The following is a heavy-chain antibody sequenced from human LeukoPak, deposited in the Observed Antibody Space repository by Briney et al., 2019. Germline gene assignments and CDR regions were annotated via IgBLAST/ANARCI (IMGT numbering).Heavy chain of an antibody. CDR1: GGSISSYY. V-gene: IGHV4-4*07. J-gene: IGHJ3*02. D-gene: IGHD3-3*01. Sequence: SETLSLTCTVSGGSISSYYWSWIRQPAGKGLEWIGRIYTSGSTNYNPSLKSRVTMSVDTSKNQFSLKLSSVTAADTAAYYCARAAQRITIFGVVIIGDAFDIWGQGTMVTVSS. CDR2: IYTSGST. CDR3: ARAAQRITIFGVVIIGDAFDI.